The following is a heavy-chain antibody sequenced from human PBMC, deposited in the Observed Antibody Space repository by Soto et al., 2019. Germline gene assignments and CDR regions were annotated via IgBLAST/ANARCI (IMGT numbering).Heavy chain of an antibody. CDR1: GGTFSSYA. CDR2: IIPIFGTA. Sequence: QVQLVQSGAEVKKPGSSVKVSCKASGGTFSSYAISWVRQAPGQGIAWMGGIIPIFGTANYEQKFQGRVTITADESTSTAYMELSSLRSEDTAVYYCARDQCISTSCYGAYGMDVWGQGTTVTVSS. J-gene: IGHJ6*02. V-gene: IGHV1-69*12. D-gene: IGHD2-2*01. CDR3: ARDQCISTSCYGAYGMDV.